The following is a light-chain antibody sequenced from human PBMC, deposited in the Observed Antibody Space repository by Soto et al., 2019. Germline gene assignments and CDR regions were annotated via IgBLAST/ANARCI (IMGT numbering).Light chain of an antibody. CDR1: QFITTW. CDR3: QQYDSYPWT. V-gene: IGKV1-5*03. Sequence: DIQMTQSPSTLSASVGDRVTITCRASQFITTWLAWYQQKPGKAPKLLIYKASSLESGVPSRFSGSGSGTEFTLTITSLQPDDFATYYCQQYDSYPWTVGRGTNVEIK. J-gene: IGKJ1*01. CDR2: KAS.